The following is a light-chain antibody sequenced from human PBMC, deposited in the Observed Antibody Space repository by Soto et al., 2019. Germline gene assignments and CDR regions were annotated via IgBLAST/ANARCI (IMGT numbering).Light chain of an antibody. CDR2: LGS. V-gene: IGKV2-28*01. CDR1: QSLLFSNGYNY. Sequence: DIVMTQSPLSLPVTPGEPASISCRSSQSLLFSNGYNYLDWSLQKPGQSPQLLSSLGSNRDPGVPDRFSGSGSGADFTLKISRVEAEDVGVYYCMQGVETPFTFGPGTKVDIK. J-gene: IGKJ3*01. CDR3: MQGVETPFT.